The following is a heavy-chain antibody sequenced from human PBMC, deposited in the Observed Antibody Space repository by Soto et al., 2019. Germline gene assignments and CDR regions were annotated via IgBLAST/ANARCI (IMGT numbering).Heavy chain of an antibody. CDR3: SRLRPPPDGHNPDFVY. Sequence: SVKVSGKASGGTFSSYAISWVRQAPGQGLEWRGGIIPIYGTANYAQKFQGRVTITAEESTSTAYMGLSSLRSEDTAVYYCSRLRPPPDGHNPDFVYWGQRTLVTVS. J-gene: IGHJ4*02. V-gene: IGHV1-69*13. CDR1: GGTFSSYA. CDR2: IIPIYGTA.